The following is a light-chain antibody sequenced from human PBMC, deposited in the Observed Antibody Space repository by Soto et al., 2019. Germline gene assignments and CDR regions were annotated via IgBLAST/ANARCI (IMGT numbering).Light chain of an antibody. CDR2: YDN. Sequence: QPVLTQPPSASGTPGQRVTISCSGSNSNIRSNTVNWYQQHPGRAPKLLIYYDNLRPSGVPDRISGSKSGTSASLAISGLQTDDEVDYYCAAWDDSLNGQVFGTGTKLTVL. CDR3: AAWDDSLNGQV. V-gene: IGLV1-44*01. J-gene: IGLJ1*01. CDR1: NSNIRSNT.